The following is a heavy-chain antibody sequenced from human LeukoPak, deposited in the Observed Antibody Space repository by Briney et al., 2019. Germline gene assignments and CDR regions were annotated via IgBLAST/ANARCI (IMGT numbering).Heavy chain of an antibody. D-gene: IGHD6-13*01. CDR1: GGSFSGYY. CDR2: INHSGST. J-gene: IGHJ5*02. Sequence: SETLSLTCAVYGGSFSGYYWSWIRQPPGKGLEWIGEINHSGSTNYNPSLKSRVTISEDTSKNQFSLKLSSVTAADTAVYYCARDLAAAGTIDPWGQGTLVTVSS. CDR3: ARDLAAAGTIDP. V-gene: IGHV4-34*01.